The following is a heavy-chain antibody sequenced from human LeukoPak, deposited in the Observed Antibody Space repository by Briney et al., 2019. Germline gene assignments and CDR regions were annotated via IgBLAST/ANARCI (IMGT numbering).Heavy chain of an antibody. CDR1: GLAVNSNY. CDR3: VSQKWLYAFDI. D-gene: IGHD5-24*01. Sequence: PGGSLRLSCGASGLAVNSNYMSWVRQAPGKGLEWVSAIYSGGATYYADSVKGRFTVSRDDSKNTLYLQMYRLRAEDTAIYYCVSQKWLYAFDIWGQGTMVTVPS. V-gene: IGHV3-53*01. CDR2: IYSGGAT. J-gene: IGHJ3*02.